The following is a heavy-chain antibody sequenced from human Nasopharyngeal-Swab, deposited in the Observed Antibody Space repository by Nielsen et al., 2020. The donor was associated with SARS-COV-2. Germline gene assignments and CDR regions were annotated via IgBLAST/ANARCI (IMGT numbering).Heavy chain of an antibody. J-gene: IGHJ6*02. CDR2: IYSGGSSK. CDR1: GFTFSSYA. Sequence: GESLKISCAASGFTFSSYAMSWVRQAPGKGLEWVSVIYSGGSSKYYADSVKGRFTISRDNSKTPLYLQMNSLRAEDTAVYYCAKDHSPYGSGSYPYYYYGMDVWGQGTTVTVSS. V-gene: IGHV3-23*03. D-gene: IGHD3-10*01. CDR3: AKDHSPYGSGSYPYYYYGMDV.